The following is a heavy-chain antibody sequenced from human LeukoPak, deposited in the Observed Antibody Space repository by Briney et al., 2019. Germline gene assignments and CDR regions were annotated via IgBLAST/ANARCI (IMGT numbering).Heavy chain of an antibody. V-gene: IGHV4-34*01. Sequence: SETLSVTCAVYGGSFSGYYWTWIRQPPGKGLEWIGEINHSGSTNYNPSLKSRVTISVDTSKNQFSLKLSSVTAADTAVYYCARAQYYYDSSGRGFDYWGQGTLVTVSS. CDR3: ARAQYYYDSSGRGFDY. D-gene: IGHD3-22*01. CDR2: INHSGST. J-gene: IGHJ4*02. CDR1: GGSFSGYY.